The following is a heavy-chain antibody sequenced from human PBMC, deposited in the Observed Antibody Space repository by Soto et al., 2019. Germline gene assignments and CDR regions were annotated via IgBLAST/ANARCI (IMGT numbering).Heavy chain of an antibody. CDR3: ASRDIAVPGPNWYDP. D-gene: IGHD6-19*01. CDR2: ISGSGTTI. Sequence: PGGSLRLSCAASGVRFSTYSMNWVRQAPGKGLEWVSYISGSGTTIEYADSVKGRFTISRDNAKNSLYLQMNSLRREDTAVYYCASRDIAVPGPNWYDPWGQGTLVTVSS. J-gene: IGHJ5*02. CDR1: GVRFSTYS. V-gene: IGHV3-48*01.